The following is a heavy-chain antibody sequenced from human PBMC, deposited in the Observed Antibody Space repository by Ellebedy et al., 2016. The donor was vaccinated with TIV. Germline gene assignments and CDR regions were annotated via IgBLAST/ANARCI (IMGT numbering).Heavy chain of an antibody. D-gene: IGHD3-10*01. V-gene: IGHV3-23*01. Sequence: PGGSLRLSCAASGFTFSTYGMTWVRQAPGKGLEWVSPISGTASGAFDADSAYYADSVKGRFTISRDNSRNTLYLQLNSLRAENTAIYSCAKVTTGVRGVWDYWGQGTLVTVSS. CDR3: AKVTTGVRGVWDY. CDR1: GFTFSTYG. J-gene: IGHJ4*02. CDR2: ISGTASGAFDADSA.